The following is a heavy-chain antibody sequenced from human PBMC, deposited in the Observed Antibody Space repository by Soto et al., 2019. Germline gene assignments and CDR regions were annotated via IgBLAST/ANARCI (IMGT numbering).Heavy chain of an antibody. D-gene: IGHD3-22*01. V-gene: IGHV1-3*01. CDR1: GYTFTSYA. CDR2: INAGNGNT. J-gene: IGHJ6*02. Sequence: QVQLVQSGAEVKKPGASVKVSCKASGYTFTSYAMHWVRQAPGQRLEWMGWINAGNGNTKYSQKFQGRVTITRDTSASTAYMELRSLISEDSAVYNCASGFFDSSVPYYYYSMDVWFQGTTVTVSS. CDR3: ASGFFDSSVPYYYYSMDV.